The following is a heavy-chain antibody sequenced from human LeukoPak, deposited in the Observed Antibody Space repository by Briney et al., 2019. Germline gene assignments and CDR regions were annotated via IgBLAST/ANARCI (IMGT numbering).Heavy chain of an antibody. CDR2: IIHSGST. Sequence: KPSETLSLTCAVYGGSFSGYYWSWIRQPPGKGLEWIGEIIHSGSTNYNPSLKSRVTTSVDTSKNQFSLKLSSVTAADTAVYFCARRNDFVVVVAATGAFDVWGQGTMVTVSS. J-gene: IGHJ3*01. CDR1: GGSFSGYY. D-gene: IGHD2-15*01. V-gene: IGHV4-34*12. CDR3: ARRNDFVVVVAATGAFDV.